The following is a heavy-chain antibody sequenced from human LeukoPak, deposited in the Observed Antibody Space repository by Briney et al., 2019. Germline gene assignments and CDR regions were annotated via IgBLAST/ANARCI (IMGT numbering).Heavy chain of an antibody. J-gene: IGHJ4*02. CDR2: ISSSGSTI. CDR1: GFTFSDYY. CDR3: ARVYLGGYGDYVPIDY. Sequence: GGSLRLSCAASGFTFSDYYMSWIRQAPGKGLEWVSYISSSGSTIYYADTVKGRFTISRDNAKNSLYLQMNSLRAEDTAVYYCARVYLGGYGDYVPIDYWGQGTLVTVSS. V-gene: IGHV3-11*01. D-gene: IGHD4-17*01.